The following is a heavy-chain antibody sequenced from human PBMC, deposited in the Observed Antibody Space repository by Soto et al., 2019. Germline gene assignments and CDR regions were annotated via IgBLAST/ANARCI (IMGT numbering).Heavy chain of an antibody. D-gene: IGHD6-19*01. Sequence: SETLSLTCTVSGGSISSYYWSWIRQPPGKGLEWIGYIYYSGSTNYNPSLKSRVTISVDTSKNQFSLKLSSVTAADTAVYYCARGPHSSGWYVWFDPWGQGTLVTVS. CDR3: ARGPHSSGWYVWFDP. CDR1: GGSISSYY. V-gene: IGHV4-59*01. J-gene: IGHJ5*02. CDR2: IYYSGST.